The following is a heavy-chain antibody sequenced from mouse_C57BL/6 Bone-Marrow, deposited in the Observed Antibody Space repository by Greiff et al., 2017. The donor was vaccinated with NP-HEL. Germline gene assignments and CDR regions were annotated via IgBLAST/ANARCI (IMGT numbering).Heavy chain of an antibody. CDR2: IYPGGGYT. V-gene: IGHV1-63*01. D-gene: IGHD2-2*01. Sequence: QVQLKESGAELVRPGPSVQMSCKASGYTFTNYWIGWAKQRPGHGLEWIGDIYPGGGYTNYNEKLKGKATLTADKSSSTAYMQFSSLTSEDSAIYYCARLYYGYEYYFDYWGQGTTLIVCS. J-gene: IGHJ2*01. CDR3: ARLYYGYEYYFDY. CDR1: GYTFTNYW.